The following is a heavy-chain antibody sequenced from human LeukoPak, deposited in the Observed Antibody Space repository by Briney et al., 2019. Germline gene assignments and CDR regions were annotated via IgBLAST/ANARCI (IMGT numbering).Heavy chain of an antibody. J-gene: IGHJ4*02. CDR2: IYYSGST. CDR3: ASPGGGPTDY. Sequence: SETLSLICTVSGSSISSGGYYWGWIRQPPGKGLEWIGSIYYSGSTYYNPFLKSRVTISVDTSKDQFSLKLSSVTAADTAVYYCASPGGGPTDYWGQGTLVTVSS. D-gene: IGHD3-16*01. V-gene: IGHV4-39*01. CDR1: GSSISSGGYY.